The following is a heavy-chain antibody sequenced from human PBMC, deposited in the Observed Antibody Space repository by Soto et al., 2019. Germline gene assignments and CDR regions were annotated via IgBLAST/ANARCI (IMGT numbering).Heavy chain of an antibody. CDR2: VYPGDSDT. Sequence: EVQLVQSGAEVKKPGESLKISCMASGYSFTAYWIGWVRQMPGKGLEWMGVVYPGDSDTRYNPSFQGQVTISADKSVTTAYLQWSSLEASDTAMYYCARSTEYRSNSYYYYYYMDVWGKGTTVTVSS. CDR3: ARSTEYRSNSYYYYYYMDV. J-gene: IGHJ6*03. D-gene: IGHD6-6*01. V-gene: IGHV5-51*03. CDR1: GYSFTAYW.